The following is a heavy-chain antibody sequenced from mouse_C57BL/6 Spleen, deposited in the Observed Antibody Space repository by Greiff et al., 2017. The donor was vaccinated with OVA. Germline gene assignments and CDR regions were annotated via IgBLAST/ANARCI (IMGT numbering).Heavy chain of an antibody. CDR1: GFTFSSYA. V-gene: IGHV5-9-1*02. CDR3: TRGGGTTVVATDWYFDV. J-gene: IGHJ1*03. D-gene: IGHD1-1*01. CDR2: ISSGGDYI. Sequence: EVKLMESGAGLVKPGGSLKLSCAASGFTFSSYAMSWVRQTPEKRLEWVAYISSGGDYIYYADTVKGRFTISRDNARNTLYLQMSSLKSEDTAMYYCTRGGGTTVVATDWYFDVWGTGTTVTVSS.